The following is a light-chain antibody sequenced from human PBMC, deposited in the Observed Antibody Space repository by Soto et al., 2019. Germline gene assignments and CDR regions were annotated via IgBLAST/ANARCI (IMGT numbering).Light chain of an antibody. Sequence: DIQITQSPSTLSASAGDRVTITCRASQSISTWLAWYQQKPGKAPKLLIYGASSLASGVPSRFSGSGSGTEFTLTISSLQPDDFATYYCQQHNGYSERMFGQGTKVDIK. CDR3: QQHNGYSERM. CDR2: GAS. V-gene: IGKV1-5*01. CDR1: QSISTW. J-gene: IGKJ1*01.